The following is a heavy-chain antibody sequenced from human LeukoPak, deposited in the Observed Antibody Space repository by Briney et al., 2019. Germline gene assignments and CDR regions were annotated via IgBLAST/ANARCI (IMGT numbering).Heavy chain of an antibody. CDR1: GFTFSSYG. D-gene: IGHD3-9*01. V-gene: IGHV3-30*02. CDR2: IRYDGSNK. Sequence: PGGSLRLSCAASGFTFSSYGMHWVRQAPGKGLEWVAFIRYDGSNKYYADSVKGRFTISRDNAKNSLYLQMNSLRAEDTALYYCAKDWFLRYQKTDDAFDIWGQGTMVTVSS. CDR3: AKDWFLRYQKTDDAFDI. J-gene: IGHJ3*02.